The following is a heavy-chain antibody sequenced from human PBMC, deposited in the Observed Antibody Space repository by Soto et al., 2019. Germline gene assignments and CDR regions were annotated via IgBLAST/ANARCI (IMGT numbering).Heavy chain of an antibody. V-gene: IGHV3-30*18. CDR2: VSHDGSNK. CDR1: GVIFSSYG. Sequence: QVQLVESGGGVVQPERSLRLSCEASGVIFSSYGMHWVRQAPGKGLEWVAVVSHDGSNKKYVDSVEGRFTISRDNSKNTLYLQMNGLRAEDTAVYSSAKDTYYYSSSGYYIFDYWGQGTLVTVSS. CDR3: AKDTYYYSSSGYYIFDY. D-gene: IGHD3-22*01. J-gene: IGHJ4*02.